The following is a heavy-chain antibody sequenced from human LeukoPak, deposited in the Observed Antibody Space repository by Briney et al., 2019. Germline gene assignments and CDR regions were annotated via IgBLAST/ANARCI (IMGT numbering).Heavy chain of an antibody. J-gene: IGHJ5*02. CDR1: GYTFTSYG. CDR2: ISAYSGDT. Sequence: ASVKVSCKASGYTFTSYGISWVRQAPGQGLEWMGWISAYSGDTNYAQKFQGRATMTTDTSTSTAYMELRSLSSDDTAVYYCARERDGIFGVVNWFDPWGQGTLVTVSS. CDR3: ARERDGIFGVVNWFDP. D-gene: IGHD3-3*01. V-gene: IGHV1-18*01.